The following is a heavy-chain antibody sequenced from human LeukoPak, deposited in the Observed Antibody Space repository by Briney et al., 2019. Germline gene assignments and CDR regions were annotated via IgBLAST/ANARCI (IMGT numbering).Heavy chain of an antibody. V-gene: IGHV3-23*01. Sequence: GGSLRLSCAASGFTFSSYAMIWVRQAPGKWLEWVSAITGNGGTTYYADSVKGRFTISRDSSKNTLYLQMNSLRADDTAVYYCAKSDTYSAVGTVYYGMDVWGQGTTVSVSS. CDR2: ITGNGGTT. CDR3: AKSDTYSAVGTVYYGMDV. CDR1: GFTFSSYA. D-gene: IGHD6-13*01. J-gene: IGHJ6*02.